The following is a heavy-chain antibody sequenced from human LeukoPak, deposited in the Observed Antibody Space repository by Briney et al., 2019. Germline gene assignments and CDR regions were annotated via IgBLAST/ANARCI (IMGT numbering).Heavy chain of an antibody. V-gene: IGHV1-69*04. D-gene: IGHD2-2*01. CDR2: IIPILGIA. J-gene: IGHJ6*02. CDR3: ATTAAHYYYGMDV. CDR1: GGTFSSYA. Sequence: ASVKVSCKASGGTFSSYAISWVRQAPGQGLEWMGRIIPILGIANYAQKFQGRVTITADKSTSTAYMGLSSLRSEDTAVYYCATTAAHYYYGMDVWGQGTTVTVSS.